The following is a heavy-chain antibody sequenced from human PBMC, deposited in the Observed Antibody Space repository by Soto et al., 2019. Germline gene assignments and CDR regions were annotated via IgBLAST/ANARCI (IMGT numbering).Heavy chain of an antibody. Sequence: XSVKGTCNAAGYTFTSYAMRWGRQAPGQRLEWMGWINAGNGNTKYSQKFQGRVTITRDTSASTAYMELSSLRSEDTAVYYCARVAIGYSSSRVDRGTTPNWFDPCAQGTLVTVSS. CDR3: ARVAIGYSSSRVDRGTTPNWFDP. J-gene: IGHJ5*02. V-gene: IGHV1-3*01. D-gene: IGHD6-13*01. CDR2: INAGNGNT. CDR1: GYTFTSYA.